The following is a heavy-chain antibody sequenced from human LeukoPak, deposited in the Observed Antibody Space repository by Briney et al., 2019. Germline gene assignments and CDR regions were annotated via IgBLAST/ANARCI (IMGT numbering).Heavy chain of an antibody. V-gene: IGHV4-30-2*01. CDR1: GGSISSGGYS. J-gene: IGHJ4*02. CDR3: ARDGGYYGSGGGYFDY. Sequence: SETLSLTCAVSGGSISSGGYSWSWIRQPPGKGLEWIGYIYHSGSTYYSPSLKSRVTISVDGSKDQFSLKLSSVTAADTAVYYCARDGGYYGSGGGYFDYWGQGTLVTVSS. CDR2: IYHSGST. D-gene: IGHD3-10*01.